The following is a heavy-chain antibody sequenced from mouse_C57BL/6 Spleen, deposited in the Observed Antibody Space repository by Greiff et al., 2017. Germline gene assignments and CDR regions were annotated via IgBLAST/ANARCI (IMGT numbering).Heavy chain of an antibody. CDR3: ARPAYDYDGDWYFDV. V-gene: IGHV1-9*01. Sequence: SGAELMKPGASVKLSCKATGYTFTGYWIEWVKQRPGHGLEWIGEILPGSGSTNYNEKFKGKATFTADTASNTAYMHLSRLTTEDPAICDCARPAYDYDGDWYFDVWGTGTTVTVSS. CDR1: GYTFTGYW. CDR2: ILPGSGST. D-gene: IGHD2-4*01. J-gene: IGHJ1*03.